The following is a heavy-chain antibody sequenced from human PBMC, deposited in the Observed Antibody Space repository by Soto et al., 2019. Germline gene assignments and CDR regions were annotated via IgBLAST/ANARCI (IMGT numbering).Heavy chain of an antibody. CDR3: ANADSGNYFVWGDY. J-gene: IGHJ4*02. Sequence: QVQLMESGGGVVQPGRSLRLSCAASGFTFSFYGMHWVRQAPGKGLEWVAVISYDGSNKYYADSVKGRFTISRDNSKNTLYLQMNSLRAEDTAVYYCANADSGNYFVWGDYWGQGTLVTVSS. D-gene: IGHD1-26*01. CDR2: ISYDGSNK. CDR1: GFTFSFYG. V-gene: IGHV3-30*18.